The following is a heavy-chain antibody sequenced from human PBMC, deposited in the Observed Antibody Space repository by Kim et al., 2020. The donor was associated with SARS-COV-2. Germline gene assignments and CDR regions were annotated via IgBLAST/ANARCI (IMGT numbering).Heavy chain of an antibody. CDR3: ARVDY. CDR2: PILGIA. Sequence: PILGIANDAQKFQGRVTITADKSTSTAYMELSSLRSEDTAVYYCARVDYWGQGTLVTVSS. V-gene: IGHV1-69*04. J-gene: IGHJ4*02.